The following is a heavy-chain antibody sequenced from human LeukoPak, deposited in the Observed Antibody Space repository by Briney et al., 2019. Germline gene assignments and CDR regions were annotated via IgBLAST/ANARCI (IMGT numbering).Heavy chain of an antibody. J-gene: IGHJ4*02. CDR3: ATGNYRSGGSCTIDY. Sequence: GESLKISCKGSGYSFTSYGISWVRQAPGQGLEWMGWISAYNGNTNYAQKLQGRVTMTTDTSTSTAYMELRSLRSDDTAVYYCATGNYRSGGSCTIDYWGQGTLVTVSS. CDR2: ISAYNGNT. D-gene: IGHD2-15*01. CDR1: GYSFTSYG. V-gene: IGHV1-18*01.